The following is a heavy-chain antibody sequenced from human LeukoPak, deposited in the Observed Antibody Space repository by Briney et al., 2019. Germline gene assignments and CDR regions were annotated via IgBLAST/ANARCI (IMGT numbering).Heavy chain of an antibody. D-gene: IGHD6-13*01. V-gene: IGHV1-24*01. CDR2: FDPEDGET. CDR1: GYTLTELS. Sequence: ASVTVSCKVSGYTLTELSMHWVRQAPGKGLEWMGGFDPEDGETIYALKFQGRDTMTEDTSTDTAYMELSSLRSEDTAVYYCGTASFIAAAGLDYWGQGTLGTV. J-gene: IGHJ4*02. CDR3: GTASFIAAAGLDY.